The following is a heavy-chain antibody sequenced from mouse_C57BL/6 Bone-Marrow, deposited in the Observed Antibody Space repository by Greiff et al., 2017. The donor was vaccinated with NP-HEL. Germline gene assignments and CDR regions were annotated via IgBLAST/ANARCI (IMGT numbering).Heavy chain of an antibody. Sequence: EVKLVESGGGLVKPGGSLKLSCAASGFTFSDYGMHWVRQAPEKGLEWVAYISSGSSTIYYADTVKGRFTISRDNAKNTLLLQMTSLRSEDTAMYYCARYYYGSSYFDYWGQGTTLTVSS. V-gene: IGHV5-17*01. CDR3: ARYYYGSSYFDY. CDR2: ISSGSSTI. J-gene: IGHJ2*01. D-gene: IGHD1-1*01. CDR1: GFTFSDYG.